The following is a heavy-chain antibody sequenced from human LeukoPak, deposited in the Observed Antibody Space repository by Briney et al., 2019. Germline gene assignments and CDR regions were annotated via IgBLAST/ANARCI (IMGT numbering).Heavy chain of an antibody. CDR2: IYPGDSDT. CDR3: ARLAYSSSWYKPGDY. CDR1: GYSFTSYW. Sequence: GESLKISCKGSGYSFTSYWIGWVRPMPGKGLEWMGIIYPGDSDTRYSPSFQGQVTISADKSISTAYLQWSSLKASDTAMYYCARLAYSSSWYKPGDYWGQGTLVTVSS. J-gene: IGHJ4*02. V-gene: IGHV5-51*01. D-gene: IGHD6-13*01.